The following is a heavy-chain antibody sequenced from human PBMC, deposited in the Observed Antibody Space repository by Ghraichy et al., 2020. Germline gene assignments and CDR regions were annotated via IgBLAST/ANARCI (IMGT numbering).Heavy chain of an antibody. Sequence: ASVKVSCKASGYTFTSSYMHWVRQAPGQGLEWMGIINPSGGSTTYAQKFQGRVTMTRDTSTSTVYMELSSLRSEDTAVYYCVRGDIVASSSLKYAFDIWGQGTMVTVSS. V-gene: IGHV1-46*03. J-gene: IGHJ3*02. CDR2: INPSGGST. D-gene: IGHD5-12*01. CDR3: VRGDIVASSSLKYAFDI. CDR1: GYTFTSSY.